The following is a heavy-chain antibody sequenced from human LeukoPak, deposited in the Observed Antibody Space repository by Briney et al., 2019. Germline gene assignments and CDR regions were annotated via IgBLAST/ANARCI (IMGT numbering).Heavy chain of an antibody. J-gene: IGHJ4*02. V-gene: IGHV3-74*01. Sequence: PGGSLRLSCAASGFTFSNYDMSWVRQAPGKGLVWVSRINSDGSSTSYADSVKGRFTISRDNAKNTLYLQMNSLRAEDTAVYYCARGYDSYDYWGQGTLVTVSS. CDR3: ARGYDSYDY. D-gene: IGHD5-12*01. CDR2: INSDGSST. CDR1: GFTFSNYD.